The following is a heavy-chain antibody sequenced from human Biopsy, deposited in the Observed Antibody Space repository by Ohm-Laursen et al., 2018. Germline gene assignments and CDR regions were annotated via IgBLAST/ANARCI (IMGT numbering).Heavy chain of an antibody. CDR1: GFSFNNYG. D-gene: IGHD2-2*01. CDR3: ARESALKWYQSLSYFNGMDV. CDR2: LSYDGGIK. J-gene: IGHJ6*02. V-gene: IGHV3-30*03. Sequence: SLRLSCAASGFSFNNYGMHWVRQGPGKGLEWVALLSYDGGIKYYADSVKGRFASSRDNSKNTVHLQMNSLRVDDTAVYYCARESALKWYQSLSYFNGMDVWGQGTTVTVSS.